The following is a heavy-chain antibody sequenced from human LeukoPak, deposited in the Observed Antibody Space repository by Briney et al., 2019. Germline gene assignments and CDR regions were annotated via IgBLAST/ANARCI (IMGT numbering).Heavy chain of an antibody. CDR2: IKQDGSEK. Sequence: GGSLRLSCAASGFTFSSYWMSWVRQAPGKGLEWVANIKQDGSEKYYVDSVKGRFTISRDNAKNSLYLQMNSLRAEDTAVYYCARGATDYSYGYSLPSYWGQGTLVTVSS. D-gene: IGHD5-18*01. CDR1: GFTFSSYW. V-gene: IGHV3-7*01. CDR3: ARGATDYSYGYSLPSY. J-gene: IGHJ4*02.